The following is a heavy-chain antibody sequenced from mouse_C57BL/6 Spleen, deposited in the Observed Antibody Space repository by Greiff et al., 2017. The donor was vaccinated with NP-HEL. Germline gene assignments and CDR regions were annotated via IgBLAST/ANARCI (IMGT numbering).Heavy chain of an antibody. D-gene: IGHD3-2*02. J-gene: IGHJ4*01. CDR2: IDPANGNT. CDR1: GFNIKNTY. Sequence: EVQLQQSVAELVRPGASVKLSCTASGFNIKNTYMHWVKQRPEQGLEWIGRIDPANGNTKYAPKFQGKATLTADTSSNTAYLQLSSLTSEDTAIYYCASPDSSGLHYYAMDYWGQGTSVTVSS. V-gene: IGHV14-3*01. CDR3: ASPDSSGLHYYAMDY.